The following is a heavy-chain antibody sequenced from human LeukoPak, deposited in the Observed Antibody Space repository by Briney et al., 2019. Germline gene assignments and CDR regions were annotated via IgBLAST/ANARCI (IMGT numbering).Heavy chain of an antibody. J-gene: IGHJ4*02. D-gene: IGHD5-18*01. Sequence: PSETLSLTCAVYGGSFSGDYWSWIRQPPGKWLEWSGEIKHSGSTNYNPSLKSRVTISVDTSKNQFSLKLSSVTAADTAVYYCARGGYSYGDFDYWGQGTLVTVSS. CDR1: GGSFSGDY. CDR2: IKHSGST. V-gene: IGHV4-34*01. CDR3: ARGGYSYGDFDY.